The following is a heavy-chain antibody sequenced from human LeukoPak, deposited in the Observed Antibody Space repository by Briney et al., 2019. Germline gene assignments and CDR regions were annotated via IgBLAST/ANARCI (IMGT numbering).Heavy chain of an antibody. CDR2: ISSSTTYI. CDR3: ARVPGEMGATLAYLDY. V-gene: IGHV3-21*01. J-gene: IGHJ4*02. Sequence: PGGSLRLSCAASGFTFDSFSINWVRQAPGKGLEWVASISSSTTYIYYAGSVKGRFTISRDNAKNLVYLEMNSLRAEDTAVYYCARVPGEMGATLAYLDYWGQGTLVIVPS. D-gene: IGHD1-26*01. CDR1: GFTFDSFS.